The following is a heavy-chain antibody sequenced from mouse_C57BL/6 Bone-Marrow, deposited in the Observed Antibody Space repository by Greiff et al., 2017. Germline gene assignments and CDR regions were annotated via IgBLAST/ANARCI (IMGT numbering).Heavy chain of an antibody. CDR3: ARDHHYYGSTRFAY. V-gene: IGHV5-4*01. D-gene: IGHD1-1*01. CDR1: GFTFSSYA. CDR2: ISDGGSYT. J-gene: IGHJ3*01. Sequence: EVMLVESGGGLVKPGGSLKLSCAASGFTFSSYAMSWVRQTPEKRLEWVATISDGGSYTYYPDNVKGRFTISRDNAKNNLYLQMSHLKSEDTAMYYCARDHHYYGSTRFAYWGQGTLVTVSA.